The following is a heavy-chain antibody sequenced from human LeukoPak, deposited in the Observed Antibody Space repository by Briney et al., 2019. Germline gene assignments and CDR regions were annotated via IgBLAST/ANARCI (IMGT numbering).Heavy chain of an antibody. Sequence: PSETLSLTCTVSGGSISSSSYYWGWIRQPPGKGLEWIGSIYSSGSTYYNPSLKSRVAISVGTSKNQFSLKLSSVTAADTAVYYCAGPSIAARLVYWGQGTLVTVSS. V-gene: IGHV4-39*01. D-gene: IGHD6-6*01. CDR1: GGSISSSSYY. CDR2: IYSSGST. CDR3: AGPSIAARLVY. J-gene: IGHJ4*02.